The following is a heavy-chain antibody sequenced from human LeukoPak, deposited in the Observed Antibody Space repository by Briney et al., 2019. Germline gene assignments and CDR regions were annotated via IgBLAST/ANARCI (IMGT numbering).Heavy chain of an antibody. CDR3: AGSNSWYRGIDY. CDR2: FSTNGGSP. CDR1: GFTFSSYG. Sequence: GGPLRLSCAASGFTFSSYGMYWVRQAPGKGLEYVSAFSTNGGSPHYASSVKGRFTSSRDNSKHTLYLQMGGLRAEDMAVYYCAGSNSWYRGIDYWGQGTPVTVSS. V-gene: IGHV3-64*01. J-gene: IGHJ4*02. D-gene: IGHD6-13*01.